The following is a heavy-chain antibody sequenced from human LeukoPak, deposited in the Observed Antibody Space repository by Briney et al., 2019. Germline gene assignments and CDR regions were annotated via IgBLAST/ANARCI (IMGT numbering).Heavy chain of an antibody. J-gene: IGHJ4*02. CDR1: GGTFSSDA. Sequence: SVKVSCKXSGGTFSSDAISWVRQAPGQGLEWMGGIIPIFGTANYAQKFQGRVTITADESTSTAYMELSSLRSEDTAVYYCARVINYYDSSGNFDYWGQGTLVTVSS. D-gene: IGHD3-22*01. V-gene: IGHV1-69*13. CDR2: IIPIFGTA. CDR3: ARVINYYDSSGNFDY.